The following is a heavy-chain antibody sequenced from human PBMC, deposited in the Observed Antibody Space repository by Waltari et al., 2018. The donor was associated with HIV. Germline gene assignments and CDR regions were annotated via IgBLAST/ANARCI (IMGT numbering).Heavy chain of an antibody. Sequence: QVQLVESGGGVVQPGRSLRLSCAASGFTFSNPVMHWLRQAPGKGLGWVAVLSYDWSDKYYADSVRGRFTISRDNSKNTLYLQMNNLRAEDTAVYFCARRGVLTYYYTMDVWGQGTTVTVSS. V-gene: IGHV3-33*05. CDR2: LSYDWSDK. J-gene: IGHJ6*02. D-gene: IGHD3-10*01. CDR3: ARRGVLTYYYTMDV. CDR1: GFTFSNPV.